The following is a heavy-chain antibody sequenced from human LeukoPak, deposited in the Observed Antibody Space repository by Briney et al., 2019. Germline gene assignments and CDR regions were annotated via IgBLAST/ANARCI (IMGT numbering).Heavy chain of an antibody. CDR1: GFTFSSYG. J-gene: IGHJ4*02. V-gene: IGHV3-30*02. D-gene: IGHD4-17*01. CDR2: IRYDGSNK. CDR3: AKDLGVTTRKGVWDY. Sequence: GGSLRLSCAASGFTFSSYGMHWVRQAPGKGLEWVAFIRYDGSNKYYADSVKGRFTISRDNSKNTLYLQMNSLRAEDTAVYYCAKDLGVTTRKGVWDYWGQGTLVTVSS.